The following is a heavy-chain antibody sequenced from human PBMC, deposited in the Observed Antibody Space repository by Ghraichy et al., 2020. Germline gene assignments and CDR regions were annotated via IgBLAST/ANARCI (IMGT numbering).Heavy chain of an antibody. CDR3: AQWGYGGNFITGWFDP. CDR2: INHSGST. J-gene: IGHJ5*02. D-gene: IGHD4-23*01. Sequence: SETRSLTCAVYGGSFSGYYWSWIRQPPGKGLEWIGEINHSGSTNYNPSLKSRVTISVDTSKNQFSLKLSSVTAADTAVYYCAQWGYGGNFITGWFDPWGQGTLVTVSS. CDR1: GGSFSGYY. V-gene: IGHV4-34*01.